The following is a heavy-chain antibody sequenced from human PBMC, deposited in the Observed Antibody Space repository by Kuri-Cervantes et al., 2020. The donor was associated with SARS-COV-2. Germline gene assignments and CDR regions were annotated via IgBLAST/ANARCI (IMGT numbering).Heavy chain of an antibody. V-gene: IGHV6-1*01. J-gene: IGHJ4*02. CDR2: TYYRSKWYN. D-gene: IGHD5-18*01. CDR1: GDSVSSNSAA. CDR3: ARLRPPSGYSYEPYVDY. Sequence: LRLSCAISGDSVSSNSAAWNWIRQSPSRGLEWLGRTYYRSKWYNDYAVSVKSRITINPDTSKNQFSLKLSSVTAADTAVYYCARLRPPSGYSYEPYVDYWGQGTLVTVSS.